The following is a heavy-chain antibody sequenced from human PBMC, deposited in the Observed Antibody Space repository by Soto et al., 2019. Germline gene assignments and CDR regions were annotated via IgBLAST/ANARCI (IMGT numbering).Heavy chain of an antibody. D-gene: IGHD2-2*01. Sequence: TGKGLEVIGYIYNSGSTYYNPSLKSRVTISVDTSKNQFSLKLSSVTAADTAVYYCARCPCCCTRGEHVTRYFCSVSAVRLNRSTDL. J-gene: IGHJ2*01. CDR3: ARCPCCCTRGEHVTRYFCSVSAVRLNRSTDL. V-gene: IGHV4-31*02. CDR2: IYNSGST.